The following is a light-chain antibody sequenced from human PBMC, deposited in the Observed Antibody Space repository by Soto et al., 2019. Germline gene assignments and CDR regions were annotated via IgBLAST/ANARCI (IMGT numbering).Light chain of an antibody. V-gene: IGKV1-5*01. CDR3: QQYNSSPWT. CDR2: EAS. Sequence: GDRVTITWRASQSISSWLAWYQQKQGKAPKLLISEASSLESGVPSRFSGRGSGTEFTLTITRLQPDDFATYCCQQYNSSPWTFGQGTKVDIK. J-gene: IGKJ1*01. CDR1: QSISSW.